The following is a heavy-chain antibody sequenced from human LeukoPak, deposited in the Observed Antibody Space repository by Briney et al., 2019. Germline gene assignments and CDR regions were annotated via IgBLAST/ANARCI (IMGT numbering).Heavy chain of an antibody. CDR3: ARGSDYSSGWPFFDY. CDR2: ISSSSSTI. V-gene: IGHV3-48*02. Sequence: GGSLRLSCAASGFTFNSYSMSWVRQAPGKGLEWVSYISSSSSTIYYADSVKGRFTISRDNAKNSLYLQMNSLRDEDTAVYYCARGSDYSSGWPFFDYWGQGTLVTVSS. J-gene: IGHJ4*02. D-gene: IGHD6-19*01. CDR1: GFTFNSYS.